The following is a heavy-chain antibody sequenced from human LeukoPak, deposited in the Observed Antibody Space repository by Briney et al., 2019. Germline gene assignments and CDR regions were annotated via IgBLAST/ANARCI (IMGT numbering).Heavy chain of an antibody. CDR2: IYYSGST. D-gene: IGHD6-13*01. CDR3: ASTSSSRFDY. V-gene: IGHV4-39*01. CDR1: GGSISSSSYY. J-gene: IGHJ4*02. Sequence: PSETLSLTCTVSGGSISSSSYYWGWIRQPPGKGLEWIGSIYYSGSTYYNPSLKSRVTISVDTSKNQFSLKLSSVTAADTAVYYCASTSSSRFDYWGQGTLVIVSS.